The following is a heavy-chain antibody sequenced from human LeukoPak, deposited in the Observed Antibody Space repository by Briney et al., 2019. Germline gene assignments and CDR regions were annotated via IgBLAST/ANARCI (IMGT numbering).Heavy chain of an antibody. J-gene: IGHJ4*02. CDR1: PDSISSNHYY. Sequence: PSETLSRTCTVSPDSISSNHYYCGWVRQPPGKGLEWIGSISYGGSTYYNPSLGNRVTMSVDTSKTQFSLELISVTAADTAVYFCVRTDYGGTFDRWGQGTLVTVSS. CDR2: ISYGGST. V-gene: IGHV4-39*01. D-gene: IGHD4-23*01. CDR3: VRTDYGGTFDR.